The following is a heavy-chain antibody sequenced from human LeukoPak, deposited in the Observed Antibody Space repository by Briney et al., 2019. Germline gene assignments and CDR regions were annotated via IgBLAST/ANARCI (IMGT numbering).Heavy chain of an antibody. J-gene: IGHJ4*02. CDR1: GFTFSSYG. CDR3: AKPPTVVTYFDY. D-gene: IGHD4-23*01. CDR2: IRYDGSNK. V-gene: IGHV3-30*02. Sequence: GGPLRLSCAASGFTFSSYGMHWVRQAPGKGLEWVAFIRYDGSNKYYADSVKGRFTISRDNSKNTLYLQMNSLRAEDTAVYYCAKPPTVVTYFDYWGQGTLVTVSS.